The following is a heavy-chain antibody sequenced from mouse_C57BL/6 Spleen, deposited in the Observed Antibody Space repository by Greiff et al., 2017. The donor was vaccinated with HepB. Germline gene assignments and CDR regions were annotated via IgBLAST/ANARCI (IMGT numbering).Heavy chain of an antibody. Sequence: QVQLQQSGAELVKPGASVKLSCKASGYTFTSYWMHWVKQRPGQGLEWIGMIHPNSGSTNYNEKFKSKATLTVDKSSSTAYMQLSSLTSEDSAVYYCARSKTAQAPWFAYWGQGTLVTVSA. CDR3: ARSKTAQAPWFAY. CDR1: GYTFTSYW. J-gene: IGHJ3*01. D-gene: IGHD3-2*02. CDR2: IHPNSGST. V-gene: IGHV1-64*01.